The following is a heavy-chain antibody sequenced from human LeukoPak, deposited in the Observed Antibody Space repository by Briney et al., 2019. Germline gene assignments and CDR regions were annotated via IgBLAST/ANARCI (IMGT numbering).Heavy chain of an antibody. CDR3: ARDILMDAFDI. CDR2: MNPNSGNT. V-gene: IGHV1-8*03. Sequence: GASVKVSCKASGYTFTSYDINWVLQATGQGLEWMGWMNPNSGNTGYAQKFQGRVTITRNTSIGTAYMELSSLRSEDTAVYYCARDILMDAFDIWGQGTMVTVSS. D-gene: IGHD2-8*01. J-gene: IGHJ3*02. CDR1: GYTFTSYD.